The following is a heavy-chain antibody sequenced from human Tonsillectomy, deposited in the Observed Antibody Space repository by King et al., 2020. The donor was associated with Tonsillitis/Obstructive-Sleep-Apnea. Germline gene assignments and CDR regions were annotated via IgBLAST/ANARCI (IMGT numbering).Heavy chain of an antibody. J-gene: IGHJ4*02. Sequence: VQLQESGPGLVKPSQTLSLTCTVSGGSISSGGYYWSWIRQHPGKGLEWTGYIYYSGSTYYNPSLKSRVTISVDTSKNQFSLKLSSVTAADTAVYYCAREGGYYYDSSGYYQYYFDYWGQGTLVTVSS. D-gene: IGHD3-22*01. V-gene: IGHV4-31*03. CDR2: IYYSGST. CDR1: GGSISSGGYY. CDR3: AREGGYYYDSSGYYQYYFDY.